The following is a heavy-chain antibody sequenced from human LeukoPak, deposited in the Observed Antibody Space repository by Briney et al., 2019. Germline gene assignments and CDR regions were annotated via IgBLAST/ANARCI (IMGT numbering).Heavy chain of an antibody. CDR1: GFSLTTTAAG. V-gene: IGHV2-5*02. J-gene: IGHJ4*02. CDR3: AHIVRTYYGSGSLWYFDY. D-gene: IGHD3-10*01. CDR2: IYSDDGE. Sequence: SGPTLVNPTQTLTLTCTFSGFSLTTTAAGVGWIRQSPGKALEWLALIYSDDGERYSPSLRSRLTITKDTSTNQVVLTMTNMDPLDTATYYCAHIVRTYYGSGSLWYFDYWGQGTLVTVSS.